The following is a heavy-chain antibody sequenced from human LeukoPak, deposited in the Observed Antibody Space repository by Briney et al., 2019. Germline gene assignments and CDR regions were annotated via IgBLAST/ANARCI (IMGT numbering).Heavy chain of an antibody. J-gene: IGHJ4*02. CDR3: ARTYAWSGSGHSLDY. D-gene: IGHD3-3*01. Sequence: SVKVSCKGSGGTFSIYGISWVRQAPGRGLEWMGRIIPILGQTNYAQDFQGRVTITADISTSTAYMEMSSLRSEDTAVYYCARTYAWSGSGHSLDYWGQGTPVTVSS. V-gene: IGHV1-69*04. CDR2: IIPILGQT. CDR1: GGTFSIYG.